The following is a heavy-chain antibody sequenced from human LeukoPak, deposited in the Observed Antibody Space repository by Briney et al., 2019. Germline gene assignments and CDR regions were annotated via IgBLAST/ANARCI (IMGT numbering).Heavy chain of an antibody. D-gene: IGHD3-10*01. V-gene: IGHV4-4*02. J-gene: IGHJ4*02. CDR1: GGSISSSNW. CDR3: ARGVVLWFGELSSFDY. CDR2: IYHGGST. Sequence: PSETLSLTCAVSGGSISSSNWWSWVRQPPGKGLEWIGEIYHGGSTNYNPSLKSRVTISVDKSKNQFSLKLSSVTAADTAVYYCARGVVLWFGELSSFDYWGQGTLVTVSS.